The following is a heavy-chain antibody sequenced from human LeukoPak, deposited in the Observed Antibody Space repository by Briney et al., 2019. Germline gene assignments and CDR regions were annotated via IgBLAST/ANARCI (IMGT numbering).Heavy chain of an antibody. D-gene: IGHD5-18*01. CDR3: ASSGRDSYGYYYYMDV. Sequence: ASVKVSCKASVYTFTSYDINWVRQAAGQGLEWMGWMNPNSGNTGYAQKFQGRVTITRNTSISTAYMELSSLRSEDTAVYYCASSGRDSYGYYYYMDVWGKGTTVTVSS. CDR1: VYTFTSYD. V-gene: IGHV1-8*01. J-gene: IGHJ6*03. CDR2: MNPNSGNT.